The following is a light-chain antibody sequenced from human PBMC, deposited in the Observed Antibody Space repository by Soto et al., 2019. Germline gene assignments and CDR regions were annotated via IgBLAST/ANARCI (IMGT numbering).Light chain of an antibody. CDR3: QQRSNWPT. Sequence: EIVLTQSPATLSLSPGERATLSCRASQSVSSYLAGYQQKPGQAPRLLIYDASNRATGIPARFSGSGSGTDFTLTISSLEPEDFAVYYCQQRSNWPTFGGGTKVDIK. V-gene: IGKV3-11*01. CDR2: DAS. J-gene: IGKJ4*01. CDR1: QSVSSY.